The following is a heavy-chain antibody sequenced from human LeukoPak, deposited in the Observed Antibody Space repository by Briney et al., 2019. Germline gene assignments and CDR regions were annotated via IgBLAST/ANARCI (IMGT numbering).Heavy chain of an antibody. CDR1: GGSISSYY. CDR2: IYYSWST. J-gene: IGHJ4*02. D-gene: IGHD4-17*01. CDR3: ARSIHPRGDLSYPFDY. V-gene: IGHV4-59*08. Sequence: SETLSLTCTVSGGSISSYYWSWIRQPRGKALEWVVYIYYSWSTNYNPYLKSRVTISVDTSKNQFSLKLSSVTAADTAVYYCARSIHPRGDLSYPFDYWGQGTLVTVSS.